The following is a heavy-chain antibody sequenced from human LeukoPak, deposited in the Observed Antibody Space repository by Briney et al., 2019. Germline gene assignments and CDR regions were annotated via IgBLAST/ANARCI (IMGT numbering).Heavy chain of an antibody. J-gene: IGHJ4*02. Sequence: SEPVSLTCTVSGGSIRTYYWSWIRQPAGRGLEWIGRIFTSGSTNHNPSLKIRVTMEVDTSKNQFTLKLSSVTAADTAVYYCAGQESGYSSGWHSFDYWGQGTLVTVSS. D-gene: IGHD6-19*01. CDR1: GGSIRTYY. CDR2: IFTSGST. V-gene: IGHV4-4*07. CDR3: AGQESGYSSGWHSFDY.